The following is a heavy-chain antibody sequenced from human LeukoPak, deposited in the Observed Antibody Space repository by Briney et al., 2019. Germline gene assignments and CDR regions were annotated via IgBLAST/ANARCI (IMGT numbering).Heavy chain of an antibody. Sequence: SETLSLTCTVSGGSISSGGYYWSWIRQPPGKGLEWIGYIYHSGSTYYNPSLKSRVTISVDRSKNQFSLKLSSVTAADTAVYYCARGAPRDGYNQWGQGTLDTVSS. D-gene: IGHD5-24*01. J-gene: IGHJ4*02. V-gene: IGHV4-30-2*01. CDR3: ARGAPRDGYNQ. CDR1: GGSISSGGYY. CDR2: IYHSGST.